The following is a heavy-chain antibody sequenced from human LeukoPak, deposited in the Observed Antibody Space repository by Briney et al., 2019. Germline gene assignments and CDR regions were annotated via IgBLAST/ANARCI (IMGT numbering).Heavy chain of an antibody. CDR2: IYCSGST. V-gene: IGHV4-59*01. Sequence: SETLSLTCTVSGGSISSYYWSWIRQPPGKGLEWIGYIYCSGSTNYNPSLKSRVTISVDTSKNQFSLKLSSVTAADTAVYYCASLLNGGVSHWFDPWGQGTLVTVSS. CDR3: ASLLNGGVSHWFDP. CDR1: GGSISSYY. J-gene: IGHJ5*02. D-gene: IGHD7-27*01.